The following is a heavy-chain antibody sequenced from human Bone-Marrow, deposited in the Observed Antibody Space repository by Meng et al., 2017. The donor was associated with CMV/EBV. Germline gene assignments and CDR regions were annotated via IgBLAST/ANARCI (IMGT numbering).Heavy chain of an antibody. Sequence: GESLKISCAASGFTFSYFFMHWVRQAPGKGLVWVSRINSDGSSTKYADSVKGRFTISRDNAKNTLHLQMNSLRAEDTAVYYCARAYSDNWFDPWGHGTLVTGFS. D-gene: IGHD2-15*01. CDR2: INSDGSST. CDR3: ARAYSDNWFDP. CDR1: GFTFSYFF. V-gene: IGHV3-74*03. J-gene: IGHJ5*02.